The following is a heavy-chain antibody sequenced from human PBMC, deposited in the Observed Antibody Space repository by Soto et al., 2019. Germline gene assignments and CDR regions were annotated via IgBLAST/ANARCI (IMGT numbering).Heavy chain of an antibody. CDR2: TYYRSKWFN. J-gene: IGHJ6*02. CDR3: VRGSQWLLIPDYYYGMDV. CDR1: GDSVSSNSAA. Sequence: SQTLSLTCAISGDSVSSNSAAWNWIRQSPSRGLEWLGRTYYRSKWFNDYAMTVKSRISISADTSKNNFALQLNSVSPEDTAVYYCVRGSQWLLIPDYYYGMDVWGQGTTVTVPS. D-gene: IGHD6-19*01. V-gene: IGHV6-1*01.